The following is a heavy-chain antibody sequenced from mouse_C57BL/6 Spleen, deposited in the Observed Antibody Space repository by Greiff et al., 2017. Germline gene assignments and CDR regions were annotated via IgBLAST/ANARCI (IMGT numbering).Heavy chain of an antibody. Sequence: QVQLQQPGAELVRPGTSVKLSCKASGYTFTSYWMHWVKQRPGQGLEWIGVIDPSDSYTNYNQKFKGKATLTVDTSSSTAYMQLSSLTSEDSAVYYCARGGYYGSTKDFDYWGQGTTLTVSS. V-gene: IGHV1-59*01. D-gene: IGHD1-1*01. CDR1: GYTFTSYW. CDR3: ARGGYYGSTKDFDY. J-gene: IGHJ2*01. CDR2: IDPSDSYT.